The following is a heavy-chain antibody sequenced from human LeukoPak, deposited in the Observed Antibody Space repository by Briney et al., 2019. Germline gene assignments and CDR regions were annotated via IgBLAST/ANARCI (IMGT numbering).Heavy chain of an antibody. CDR2: ISGSGGST. D-gene: IGHD6-19*01. CDR1: EFTVSSNY. Sequence: GGSLRLSCAASEFTVSSNYMSWVRQAPGKGLEWVSAISGSGGSTYYADSVKGRFTISRDNSKNTLYLQMNSLRAEDTAVYYCATSGWHDAFDIWGQGTMVTVSS. J-gene: IGHJ3*02. CDR3: ATSGWHDAFDI. V-gene: IGHV3-23*01.